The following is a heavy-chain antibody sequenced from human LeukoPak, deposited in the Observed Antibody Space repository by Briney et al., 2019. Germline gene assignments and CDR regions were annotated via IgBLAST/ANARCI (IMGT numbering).Heavy chain of an antibody. CDR1: GYTFTVYY. CDR3: ARGYCSGGTCYLVENWFDP. CDR2: INPDSGDT. D-gene: IGHD2-15*01. J-gene: IGHJ5*02. V-gene: IGHV1-2*06. Sequence: ASVKVSCKASGYTFTVYYMYWVRQAPGQGLEWMGRINPDSGDTDYAQNFQGRVTMTRDTSISTAYMELTNLRSDDTAVYYCARGYCSGGTCYLVENWFDPWGQGTLVTVSS.